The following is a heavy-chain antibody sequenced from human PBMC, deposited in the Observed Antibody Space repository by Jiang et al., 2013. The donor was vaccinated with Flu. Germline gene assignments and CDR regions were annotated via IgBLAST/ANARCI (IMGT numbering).Heavy chain of an antibody. D-gene: IGHD5-12*01. CDR3: ARDRVVATIIYYYGMDV. CDR1: GFTFTNYY. V-gene: IGHV1-46*01. Sequence: GAEVKKPGASVKVSCKASGFTFTNYYLHWVRQAPGQGLEWMGVINPSGESTAYAQKFQGRVTLTRDPSASTVYMELSSLISEDTAVYYCARDRVVATIIYYYGMDVWGQGTTVTVSS. J-gene: IGHJ6*02. CDR2: INPSGEST.